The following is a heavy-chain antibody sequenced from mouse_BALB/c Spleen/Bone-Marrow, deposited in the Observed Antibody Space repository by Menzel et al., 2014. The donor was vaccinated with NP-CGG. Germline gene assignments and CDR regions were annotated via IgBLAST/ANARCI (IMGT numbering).Heavy chain of an antibody. D-gene: IGHD4-1*01. CDR1: GFTFSSYG. CDR3: ARGLGFFDY. CDR2: INSNGDST. V-gene: IGHV5-6-3*01. Sequence: EVKLEESGGGLVQPEGSLKLSCAASGFTFSSYGMSWVRQTPDKRLELVATINSNGDSTYYPDSVKGRFTISRDNAKNTLYLQMSSLKSEDTAMYYCARGLGFFDYWGQGTTLTVSS. J-gene: IGHJ2*01.